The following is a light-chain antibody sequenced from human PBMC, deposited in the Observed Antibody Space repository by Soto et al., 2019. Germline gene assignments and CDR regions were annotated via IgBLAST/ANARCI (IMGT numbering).Light chain of an antibody. V-gene: IGKV3-15*01. CDR2: GAS. J-gene: IGKJ2*01. Sequence: EMVITQSPATLSVSPGERATLSCRASQSIGNNLAWLQQRPGQAPSLLFYGASTRAPGIPARFSPSGSRTDFTLTISSLQSEDFAVYYCLQYGDWPPEYTFGQGTKVEI. CDR1: QSIGNN. CDR3: LQYGDWPPEYT.